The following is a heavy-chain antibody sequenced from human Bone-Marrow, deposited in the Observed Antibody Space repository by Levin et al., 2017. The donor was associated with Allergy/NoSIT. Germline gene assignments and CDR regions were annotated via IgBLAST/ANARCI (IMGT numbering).Heavy chain of an antibody. Sequence: SETLSLTCAVSGGSVSSSGYYWGWIRQPPGKGLEFVASMFYSGNTFYNPSLKSRITISIDTSKNQFSLTLSSVTAAGQGVYYCAGHPVNPTISDWFEPWGQGTLVAVSA. J-gene: IGHJ5*02. V-gene: IGHV4-39*01. CDR1: GGSVSSSGYY. CDR2: MFYSGNT. D-gene: IGHD4-17*01. CDR3: AGHPVNPTISDWFEP.